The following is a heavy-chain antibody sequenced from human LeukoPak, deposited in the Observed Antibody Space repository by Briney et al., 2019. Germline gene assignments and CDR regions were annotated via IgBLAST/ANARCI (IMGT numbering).Heavy chain of an antibody. D-gene: IGHD3-16*01. V-gene: IGHV1-3*01. CDR1: GGTFSSYA. Sequence: GASVKVSCKASGGTFSSYAISWVRQAPGQRLEWMGWVNVGNGNTKYSQKFQGRVTITRDTSASTGYMELSSLKSEDTAVYYCARDSAFADFWGQGTLVTVSS. CDR2: VNVGNGNT. CDR3: ARDSAFADF. J-gene: IGHJ4*02.